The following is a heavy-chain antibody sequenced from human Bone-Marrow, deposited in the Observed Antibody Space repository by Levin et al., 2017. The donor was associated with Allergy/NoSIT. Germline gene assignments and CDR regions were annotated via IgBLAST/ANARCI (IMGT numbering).Heavy chain of an antibody. V-gene: IGHV3-23*01. CDR1: GFTFSSYA. CDR3: AKREAQWLYYYGMDV. Sequence: AGESLKISCAASGFTFSSYAMSWVRQAPGKGLEWVSAISGSGGSTYYADSVKGRFTISRDNSKNTLYLQMNSLRAEDTAVYYCAKREAQWLYYYGMDVWGQGTTVTVSS. CDR2: ISGSGGST. J-gene: IGHJ6*02. D-gene: IGHD6-19*01.